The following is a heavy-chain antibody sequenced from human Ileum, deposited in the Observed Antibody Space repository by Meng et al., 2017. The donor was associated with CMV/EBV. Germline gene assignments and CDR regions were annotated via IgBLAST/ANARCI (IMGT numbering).Heavy chain of an antibody. CDR3: ARETTAGYYFGVDV. V-gene: IGHV3-73*01. D-gene: IGHD1-1*01. J-gene: IGHJ6*02. CDR2: IRRKANSFAT. CDR1: GFTFSGST. Sequence: GESLKISCAASGFTFSGSTIHWVRPASGEGLEWVGRIRRKANSFATAYGASVKGRFTISRDDSKNTAYLEMNSLKTADTAVYYCARETTAGYYFGVDVWGQGTTVTVSS.